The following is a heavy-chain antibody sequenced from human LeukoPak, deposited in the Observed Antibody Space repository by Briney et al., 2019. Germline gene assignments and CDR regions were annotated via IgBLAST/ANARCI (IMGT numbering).Heavy chain of an antibody. Sequence: PGGSLSLSCAASGFTFSSYWMHWVRQAPGKGLVWVSHINGDGSSKSYADSVKGRITISRDNAKNTLYLQRNSLRAEDTVVYYCAIDRRPTAMVRHHYYMDVWGKGTTVTISS. J-gene: IGHJ6*03. CDR3: AIDRRPTAMVRHHYYMDV. D-gene: IGHD5-18*01. CDR2: INGDGSSK. CDR1: GFTFSSYW. V-gene: IGHV3-74*01.